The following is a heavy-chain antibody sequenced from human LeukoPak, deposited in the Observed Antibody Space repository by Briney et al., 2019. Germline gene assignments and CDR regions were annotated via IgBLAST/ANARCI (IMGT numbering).Heavy chain of an antibody. J-gene: IGHJ5*02. CDR3: ARGREWFDP. D-gene: IGHD1-26*01. CDR2: IKQDGSDK. V-gene: IGHV3-7*03. Sequence: GGSLRLSCVDSGFILSSDWMTWVRQAPGKGLEWVANIKQDGSDKSYLDSVKGRFTISRDNAKNSLYLQMNSLRVEDTAVYYCARGREWFDPWGQGTLVTVSS. CDR1: GFILSSDW.